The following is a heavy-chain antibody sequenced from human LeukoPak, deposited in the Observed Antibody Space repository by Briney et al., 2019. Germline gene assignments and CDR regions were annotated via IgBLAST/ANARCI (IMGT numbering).Heavy chain of an antibody. CDR1: GRTFSSGNY. V-gene: IGHV4-38-2*02. CDR2: MLHSGST. Sequence: PSETLSLSCNVSGRTFSSGNYWDCLRPSPGKELEWIGTMLHSGSTYYNPSLSSRVTISVDTSNNQFSLRLNSVTAADTAVYYCTSGPNYFYFDLWGRGTLVTVSS. J-gene: IGHJ2*01. CDR3: TSGPNYFYFDL.